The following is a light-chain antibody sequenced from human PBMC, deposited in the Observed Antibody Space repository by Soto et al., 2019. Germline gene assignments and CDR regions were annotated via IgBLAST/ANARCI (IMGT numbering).Light chain of an antibody. J-gene: IGKJ1*01. CDR1: QSISSW. Sequence: DIQMTQSPSTLSASVGDRVTITFRASQSISSWLAWYQQKPGKAPKLLIYKASSLESGVPSRFSGSGSGTEFTLTISSLQPDDFATYYCQQYNSYWRTFGQGTKVDIK. CDR3: QQYNSYWRT. CDR2: KAS. V-gene: IGKV1-5*03.